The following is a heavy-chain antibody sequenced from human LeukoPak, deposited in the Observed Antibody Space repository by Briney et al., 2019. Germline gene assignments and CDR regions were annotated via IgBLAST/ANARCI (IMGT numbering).Heavy chain of an antibody. V-gene: IGHV4-4*07. J-gene: IGHJ4*02. CDR2: IYYSGST. CDR3: ARQKMATIDY. CDR1: GGSISIYY. Sequence: SETLSLTCTVSGGSISIYYWSWIRQPAGKGLEWIGRIYYSGSTNYNPSLKSRVTISVDTSKNRFSLKLRSVTAADTAVYYCARQKMATIDYWGQGTLVTVSS. D-gene: IGHD5-24*01.